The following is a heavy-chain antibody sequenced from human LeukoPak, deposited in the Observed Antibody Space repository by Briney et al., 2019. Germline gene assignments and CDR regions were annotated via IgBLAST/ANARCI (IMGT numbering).Heavy chain of an antibody. Sequence: PGGSLRLSCAASGFTFSSYAMHWVRPAPGKGLEYVSAISSNGGSTYYANSVKGRFTISRDNSKNTLYLQMGSLRAEDMAVYYCARGTLGYCSGGSCYGLPFDPWGQGTLVTVSS. CDR1: GFTFSSYA. CDR3: ARGTLGYCSGGSCYGLPFDP. J-gene: IGHJ5*02. CDR2: ISSNGGST. D-gene: IGHD2-15*01. V-gene: IGHV3-64*01.